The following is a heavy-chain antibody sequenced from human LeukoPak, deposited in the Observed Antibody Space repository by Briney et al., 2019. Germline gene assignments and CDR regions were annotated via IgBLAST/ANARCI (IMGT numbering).Heavy chain of an antibody. J-gene: IGHJ4*02. CDR2: ITAYSGNT. V-gene: IGHV1-18*01. D-gene: IGHD4-17*01. CDR3: ARGPTNGLDY. CDR1: GYTFTSYD. Sequence: ASVKVSCKASGYTFTSYDISWVRQAPGQGPEWMGWITAYSGNTSYAQNLQGRVTMTTDTSTSTAYMELRSLRSDYTGMYYCARGPTNGLDYWGQGTLVTVS.